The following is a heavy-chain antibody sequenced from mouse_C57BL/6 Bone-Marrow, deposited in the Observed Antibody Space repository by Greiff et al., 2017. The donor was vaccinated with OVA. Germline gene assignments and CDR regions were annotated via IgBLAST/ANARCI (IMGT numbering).Heavy chain of an antibody. J-gene: IGHJ4*01. CDR1: GFSLTSYA. CDR3: ATSMITTGYYYAMDY. CDR2: IWTGGGT. V-gene: IGHV2-9-1*01. Sequence: VQLQESGPGLVAPSQSLSITCTVSGFSLTSYAISWVRQPPGKGLEWLGVIWTGGGTNLKSALKSRLSISKDNSKSQVFLKMNSLQTDDTARYYCATSMITTGYYYAMDYWGQGTSVTVSS. D-gene: IGHD2-4*01.